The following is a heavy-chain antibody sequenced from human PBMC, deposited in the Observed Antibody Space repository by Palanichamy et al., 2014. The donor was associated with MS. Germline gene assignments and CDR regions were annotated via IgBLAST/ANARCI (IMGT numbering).Heavy chain of an antibody. CDR2: FDRDNGKV. V-gene: IGHV1-24*01. Sequence: QVHLVQSGAEVKKPGASVKVSCKVYGYSLSRLSVHWVRQSPGKGLDWMGGFDRDNGKVLSAQKFQARVAMTEDPSTYTVYMELTGLTSEDTAIYYCVTDNGPTLGIASISAYDIWGQGTMVIVSP. CDR3: VTDNGPTLGIASISAYDI. CDR1: GYSLSRLS. J-gene: IGHJ3*02. D-gene: IGHD2-8*01.